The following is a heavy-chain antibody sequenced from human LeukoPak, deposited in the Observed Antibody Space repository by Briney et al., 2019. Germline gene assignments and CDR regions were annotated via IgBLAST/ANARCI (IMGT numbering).Heavy chain of an antibody. V-gene: IGHV3-74*01. J-gene: IGHJ4*02. CDR1: GFTFSTYW. CDR2: INPDGSRT. D-gene: IGHD4-23*01. CDR3: ARDLRGNRDY. Sequence: PGGSLRLSCAASGFTFSTYWVHWVRQAPGEGLVWVSCINPDGSRTDYADSVKGRFTISRDNAKNTLYLQMNSLRAEDTAVYFCARDLRGNRDYWAQGTLVTVSS.